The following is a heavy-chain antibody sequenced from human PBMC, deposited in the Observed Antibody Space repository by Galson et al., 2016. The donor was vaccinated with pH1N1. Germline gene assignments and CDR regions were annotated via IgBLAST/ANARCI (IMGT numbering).Heavy chain of an antibody. Sequence: SLRLSCAASGFTFSSYAMRWVRQAPGKGLEWVSHISGSGISTYYADTVKGRFTISRDNSKTTMDLQMNSLRADDTAIYYCAKDFVRAVQIPEAGINDYWGQGTLVTVSS. CDR3: AKDFVRAVQIPEAGINDY. CDR1: GFTFSSYA. V-gene: IGHV3-23*01. CDR2: ISGSGIST. D-gene: IGHD6-13*01. J-gene: IGHJ4*02.